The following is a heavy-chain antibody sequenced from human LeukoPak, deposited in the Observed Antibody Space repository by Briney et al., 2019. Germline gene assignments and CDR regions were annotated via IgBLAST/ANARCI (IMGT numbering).Heavy chain of an antibody. CDR2: INPSGGST. CDR3: ARGTYYYDTSGSIADAFDI. V-gene: IGHV1-46*01. J-gene: IGHJ3*02. D-gene: IGHD3-22*01. CDR1: GYTFTSYY. Sequence: ASVKVSCKASGYTFTSYYMHWVRQAPGQGLEWMGIINPSGGSTSYAQKFQGRVTMTRDTSTSTVYMELNGLRSEDTAVYYCARGTYYYDTSGSIADAFDIWGQGTMVTVSS.